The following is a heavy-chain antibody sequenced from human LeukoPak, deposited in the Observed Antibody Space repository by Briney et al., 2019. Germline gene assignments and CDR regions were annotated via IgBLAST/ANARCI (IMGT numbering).Heavy chain of an antibody. Sequence: GGALRLSCVASGFIFSDHAFHWVRQSPDKGLKWVAFIGSDGTKQYYADSVQGRFTVSRENSKNTLFLQMNTVRADDTAVYFCARQMTSTRLFDSWGQGTLVTVSS. CDR1: GFIFSDHA. CDR3: ARQMTSTRLFDS. V-gene: IGHV3-30*04. CDR2: IGSDGTKQ. D-gene: IGHD5/OR15-5a*01. J-gene: IGHJ4*02.